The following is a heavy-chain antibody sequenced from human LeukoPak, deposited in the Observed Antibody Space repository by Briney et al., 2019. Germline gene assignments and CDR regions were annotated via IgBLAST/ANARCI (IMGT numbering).Heavy chain of an antibody. J-gene: IGHJ2*01. D-gene: IGHD2-21*02. CDR2: ISYNSDTI. CDR1: GFTFDDYA. V-gene: IGHV3-9*01. CDR3: AKDYCGGDCYSGWYFDL. Sequence: GRSLRLSCAASGFTFDDYAMHWVRQAPGEGLEWVSGISYNSDTIAYADSVKGRFTISRDNAKNSLYLQMNSLRAEDTALYYCAKDYCGGDCYSGWYFDLWGRGTLVTVSS.